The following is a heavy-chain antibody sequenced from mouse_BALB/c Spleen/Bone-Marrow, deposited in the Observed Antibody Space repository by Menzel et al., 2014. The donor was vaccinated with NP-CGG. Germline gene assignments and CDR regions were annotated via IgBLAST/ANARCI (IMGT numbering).Heavy chain of an antibody. V-gene: IGHV1S81*02. J-gene: IGHJ1*01. D-gene: IGHD2-13*01. CDR1: GYTFTSYY. CDR2: INPSNGGT. CDR3: TRAEGDYVPHWYFDV. Sequence: QVQLQQSGADLVKPGASVKLSCTASGYTFTSYYMCWVKQRPGQGLEWIGEINPSNGGTNFNEKFKSKATLTVDKSSSTAYMKLSSLTSEDSAVDYCTRAEGDYVPHWYFDVWGEGATVTVSS.